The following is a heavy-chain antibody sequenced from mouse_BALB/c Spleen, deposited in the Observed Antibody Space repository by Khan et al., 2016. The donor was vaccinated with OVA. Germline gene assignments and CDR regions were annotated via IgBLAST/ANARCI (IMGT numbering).Heavy chain of an antibody. J-gene: IGHJ2*01. V-gene: IGHV2-9*02. CDR1: GFSLSSYG. Sequence: VQLQESGPGLVAPSQSLSITCTVSGFSLSSYGVHWVRQPPGKGLEWLGIIWAGGSTNYNSALMSRLSLSKDNSKSQVFLKMNSLQTDDTAMYFCARNREPDYFDYWGQGTTLTVSS. CDR3: ARNREPDYFDY. CDR2: IWAGGST.